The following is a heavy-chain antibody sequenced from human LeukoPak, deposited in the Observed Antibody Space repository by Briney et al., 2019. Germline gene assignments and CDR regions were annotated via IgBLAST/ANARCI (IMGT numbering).Heavy chain of an antibody. D-gene: IGHD3-10*01. V-gene: IGHV3-74*01. Sequence: PGGSLRLSCAASGFTFSSYWMHWVRQAPGKGLVWVSRIYSDGSSTNYADSVKGRFTISRDNSKNTLYLQMNSLRAEDTAAYYCARALDGSGSRSFDYWGQGTLVTVSS. CDR3: ARALDGSGSRSFDY. CDR1: GFTFSSYW. CDR2: IYSDGSST. J-gene: IGHJ4*02.